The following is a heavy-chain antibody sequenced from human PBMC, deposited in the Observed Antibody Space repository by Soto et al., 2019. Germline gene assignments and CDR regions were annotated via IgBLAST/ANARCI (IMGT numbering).Heavy chain of an antibody. CDR1: GGSISSGGYY. D-gene: IGHD6-13*01. Sequence: KPSETLSLTCTVSGGSISSGGYYWSWIRQHPGKGPEWIGYIYYSGSTYYNPSLKSRVTISVDTSKNQFSLKLSSVTAADTAVYYCARGGGRAAAGRFDYWSQGTLVTVSA. CDR3: ARGGGRAAAGRFDY. V-gene: IGHV4-31*03. J-gene: IGHJ4*02. CDR2: IYYSGST.